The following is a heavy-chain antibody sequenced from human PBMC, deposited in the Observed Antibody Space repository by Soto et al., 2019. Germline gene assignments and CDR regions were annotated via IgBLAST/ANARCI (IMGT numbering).Heavy chain of an antibody. J-gene: IGHJ4*02. CDR1: GFTFSSYA. Sequence: GGSLSLSCAASGFTFSSYAMSWVRQAPGKGLEWVSAISGSGGSTYYADSVKGRFTISRDNSKNTPYLQMNSLRAEDTAVYYCAKDSYITIFGVVIIGRDYFDYWGPGTLVTVS. V-gene: IGHV3-23*01. D-gene: IGHD3-3*01. CDR3: AKDSYITIFGVVIIGRDYFDY. CDR2: ISGSGGST.